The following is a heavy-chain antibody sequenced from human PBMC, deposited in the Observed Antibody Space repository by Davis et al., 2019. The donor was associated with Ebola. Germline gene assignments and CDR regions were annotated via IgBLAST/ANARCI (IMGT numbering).Heavy chain of an antibody. CDR2: IYYSGST. CDR3: ARLSCSSTSCYGPDYYYYGMDV. CDR1: GGSISSYY. V-gene: IGHV4-59*08. J-gene: IGHJ6*02. D-gene: IGHD2-2*01. Sequence: MPSETLSLTCTVSGGSISSYYWSWIRQPPGKGLEWIGYIYYSGSTNYNPSLKSRVTISVDTSKNQFSLKLSSVTAADTAVYYCARLSCSSTSCYGPDYYYYGMDVWGQGTTVTVSS.